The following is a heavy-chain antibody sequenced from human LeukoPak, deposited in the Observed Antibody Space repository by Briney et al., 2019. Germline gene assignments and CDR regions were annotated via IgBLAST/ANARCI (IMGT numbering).Heavy chain of an antibody. CDR2: ISSSGSTI. CDR1: GFTVSSNY. J-gene: IGHJ6*03. CDR3: ARDPGGYMDV. D-gene: IGHD3-10*01. Sequence: GGSLRLSCAASGFTVSSNYMSWVRQAPGKGLEWVSYISSSGSTIFYADSVKGRFTISRDNAKNSLYLQMNGLRAEDTTVYYCARDPGGYMDVWGKGTTVTISS. V-gene: IGHV3-11*04.